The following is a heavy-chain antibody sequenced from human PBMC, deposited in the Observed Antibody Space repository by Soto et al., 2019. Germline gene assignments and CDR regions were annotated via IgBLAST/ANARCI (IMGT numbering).Heavy chain of an antibody. CDR2: IFSGGST. V-gene: IGHV3-53*04. J-gene: IGHJ4*02. CDR3: KSRDY. Sequence: EVHLVESGGGLVQPGGSLRLACAASGFSVSDNYMNWVRQAPGKGLEWVSVIFSGGSTYYADSVKGRFTISRHNSENTLHLQMSSLRVEDTAVYYCKSRDYWGRGTLVTVSS. CDR1: GFSVSDNY.